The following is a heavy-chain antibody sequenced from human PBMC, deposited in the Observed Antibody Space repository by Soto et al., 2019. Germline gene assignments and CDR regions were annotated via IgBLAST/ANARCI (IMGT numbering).Heavy chain of an antibody. V-gene: IGHV5-51*01. CDR3: ARHSLATQPGDY. CDR1: GYSFTSYW. Sequence: GESLKISCKGSGYSFTSYWIGWVRQMPGKGLDWMGIIYPGDSDTRYSPSFQGQVTISVDNSIDTAYLEWTTLRASDSAMYYCARHSLATQPGDYWGQGTRVTVS. D-gene: IGHD5-12*01. CDR2: IYPGDSDT. J-gene: IGHJ4*02.